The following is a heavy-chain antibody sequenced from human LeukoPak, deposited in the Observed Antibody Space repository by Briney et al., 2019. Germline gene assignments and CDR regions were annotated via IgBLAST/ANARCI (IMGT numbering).Heavy chain of an antibody. D-gene: IGHD3-3*01. V-gene: IGHV1-2*02. J-gene: IGHJ3*02. CDR2: INPNSGGT. Sequence: ASVKVSCKASGYTFTGYYMHWVRQAPGQGLEWMGWINPNSGGTNYARKFQGRVTMTRDTSISTAYMELSRLRSDDTAVYYCARGGFLEWFGAFDIWGQGTMVTVSS. CDR3: ARGGFLEWFGAFDI. CDR1: GYTFTGYY.